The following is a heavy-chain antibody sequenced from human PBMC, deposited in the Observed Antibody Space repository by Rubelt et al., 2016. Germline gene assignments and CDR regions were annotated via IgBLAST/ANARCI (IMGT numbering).Heavy chain of an antibody. V-gene: IGHV4-39*01. J-gene: IGHJ4*02. D-gene: IGHD3-16*01. CDR3: VRPKGGLVDY. CDR2: IYNTGSN. CDR1: GDSISSSSYF. Sequence: QLQLQESGPGLVKPSETLSLTCAVSGDSISSSSYFWGWVRQPPGKGLEYVETIYNTGSNYSKTSLRSRVTISGDTYKNQLSLKVASVTAAVPAVYYCVRPKGGLVDYWGQGTLVTVTS.